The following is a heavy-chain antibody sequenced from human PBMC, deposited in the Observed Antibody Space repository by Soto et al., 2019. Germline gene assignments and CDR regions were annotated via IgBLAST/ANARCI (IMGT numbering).Heavy chain of an antibody. CDR1: GFTFSDYY. CDR2: ISSSSSTI. Sequence: PGGSLRLSCAASGFTFSDYYMSLIRQAPGKGLEWVSYISSSSSTIYYADSVKGRFTISRDNAKNSLYLQMNSLRADDTAVYYCTRTRPYLPTDWGQGTMVTVSS. J-gene: IGHJ3*01. CDR3: TRTRPYLPTD. V-gene: IGHV3-11*01. D-gene: IGHD1-26*01.